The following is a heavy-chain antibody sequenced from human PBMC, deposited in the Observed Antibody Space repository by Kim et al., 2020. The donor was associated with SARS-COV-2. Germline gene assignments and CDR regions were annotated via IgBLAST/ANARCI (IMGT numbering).Heavy chain of an antibody. Sequence: SETLSLTCTVSGGSISSSSYYWGWIRQPPGKGLEWIGSIYYSGSTYYNPSLKSRVTISVDTSKNQFSLKLSSVTAADTAVYYCARHSLRFLGWANWFDPCGQRALVTVSS. V-gene: IGHV4-39*01. CDR3: ARHSLRFLGWANWFDP. CDR1: GGSISSSSYY. D-gene: IGHD3-3*01. CDR2: IYYSGST. J-gene: IGHJ5*02.